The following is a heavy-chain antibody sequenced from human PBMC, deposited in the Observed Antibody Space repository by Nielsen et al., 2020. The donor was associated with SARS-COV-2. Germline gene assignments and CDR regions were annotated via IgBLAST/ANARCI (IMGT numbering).Heavy chain of an antibody. D-gene: IGHD1-26*01. Sequence: GGSLRLSCAASGFSFSSYAMTWVRQAPGKGLEWVSSIGTTGDKTFYADSVKGRFTISRDNSKNTLYLQLNSLRAEDTAVFYCAKISGSQRHYFAFWGQGALVTVSS. V-gene: IGHV3-23*01. CDR2: IGTTGDKT. CDR3: AKISGSQRHYFAF. CDR1: GFSFSSYA. J-gene: IGHJ4*02.